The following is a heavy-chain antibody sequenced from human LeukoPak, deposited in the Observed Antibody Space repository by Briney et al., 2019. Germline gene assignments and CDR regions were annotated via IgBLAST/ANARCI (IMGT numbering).Heavy chain of an antibody. J-gene: IGHJ6*04. CDR3: AELGITMIGGV. CDR1: GFTFSSYE. D-gene: IGHD3-10*02. Sequence: GGSLRLSCAASGFTFSSYEMNSLRQAPGKGLERVSYISSSGSTIYYADSVKGRFTIARDNAKNSLYLQMNSLRAEDTAVYYCAELGITMIGGVWGKGTTVTISS. V-gene: IGHV3-48*03. CDR2: ISSSGSTI.